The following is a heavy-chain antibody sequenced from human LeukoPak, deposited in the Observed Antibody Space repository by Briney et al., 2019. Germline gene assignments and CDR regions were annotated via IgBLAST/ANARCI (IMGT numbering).Heavy chain of an antibody. J-gene: IGHJ3*02. CDR3: ARRRDIVVVPDSPGAFDI. V-gene: IGHV1-69*06. D-gene: IGHD2-2*01. CDR2: IIPIFGTA. Sequence: GASVKVSCKASGGTFSSYAISWVRQAPGQGLEWMGGIIPIFGTANYAQKFQGRVTITADKSTSTAYMELSSLRSEDTAVYYCARRRDIVVVPDSPGAFDIWGQGTMVTVSS. CDR1: GGTFSSYA.